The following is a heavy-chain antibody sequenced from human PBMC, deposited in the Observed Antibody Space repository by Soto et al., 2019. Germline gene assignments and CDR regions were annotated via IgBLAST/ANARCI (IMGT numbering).Heavy chain of an antibody. Sequence: SVKVSCKASGGTFSSYAISWVRQAPGQGLEWMGGIIPIFGTANYAQKFQGRVTITADESASTAYMELSSLRSEDTAVYYCARHGGDGYNSLDYWGQGTLVTVSS. D-gene: IGHD2-21*01. V-gene: IGHV1-69*13. CDR1: GGTFSSYA. J-gene: IGHJ4*02. CDR3: ARHGGDGYNSLDY. CDR2: IIPIFGTA.